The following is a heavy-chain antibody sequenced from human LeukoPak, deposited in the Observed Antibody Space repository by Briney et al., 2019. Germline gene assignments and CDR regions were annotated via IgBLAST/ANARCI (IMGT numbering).Heavy chain of an antibody. Sequence: MPSETLSLTCTVSGGSISSSSYYWGWIRQPPGKGLERIGSIYYSGSTYYNPSLKSRVTISVDTSKNQFSLRLSSVTAADTAVYYCARVSVTMVRGVIITWFDYWGQGTLVTVSS. CDR3: ARVSVTMVRGVIITWFDY. CDR2: IYYSGST. CDR1: GGSISSSSYY. V-gene: IGHV4-39*07. J-gene: IGHJ4*02. D-gene: IGHD3-10*01.